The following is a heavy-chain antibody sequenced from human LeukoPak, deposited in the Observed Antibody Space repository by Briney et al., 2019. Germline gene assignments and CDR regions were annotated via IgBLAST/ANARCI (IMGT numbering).Heavy chain of an antibody. V-gene: IGHV1-46*01. CDR1: GYTFTSYY. J-gene: IGHJ6*03. D-gene: IGHD3-9*01. Sequence: GASVKVSCKASGYTFTSYYMHWVRQAPGQGLEWMGIINPSGGSTSYAQKFQGRVTMTRDMSTSTVYMELSSLRSEDTAVYYCARVPPKILTGYGYMDDWGKGTTVTVSS. CDR2: INPSGGST. CDR3: ARVPPKILTGYGYMDD.